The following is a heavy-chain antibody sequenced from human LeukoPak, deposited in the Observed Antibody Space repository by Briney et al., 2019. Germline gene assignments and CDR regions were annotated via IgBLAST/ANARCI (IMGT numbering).Heavy chain of an antibody. Sequence: SETLSLTCTVSGYSISSGYYWGWIRQTPGKGLEWIGSIYHSGSTYYNPSLKSRVTISLDTSKNQFSLKLSSVTAADTAVYYCARDEMYYYGSGSPSFDPWGQGTLVTVSS. D-gene: IGHD3-10*01. CDR2: IYHSGST. V-gene: IGHV4-38-2*02. CDR1: GYSISSGYY. J-gene: IGHJ5*02. CDR3: ARDEMYYYGSGSPSFDP.